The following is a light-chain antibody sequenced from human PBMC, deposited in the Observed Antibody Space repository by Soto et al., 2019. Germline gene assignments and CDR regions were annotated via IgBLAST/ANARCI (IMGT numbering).Light chain of an antibody. CDR3: QQYGSSPLYT. CDR2: GTS. CDR1: QRVSSRY. V-gene: IGKV3-20*01. Sequence: EGVLTQSPGTLSLSPGERVTLSCRASQRVSSRYLAWYQQKPGQAPRLLIYGTSTRATGVPDRFSGSGSGTDFTLTINRLEPEDFAVYYCQQYGSSPLYTFGQGTKLEIK. J-gene: IGKJ2*01.